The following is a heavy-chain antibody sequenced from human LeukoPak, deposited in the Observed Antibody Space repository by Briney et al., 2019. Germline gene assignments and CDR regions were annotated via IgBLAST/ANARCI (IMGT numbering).Heavy chain of an antibody. CDR3: ARPSDDYVWGSYRYPMDY. D-gene: IGHD3-16*02. V-gene: IGHV3-30*02. Sequence: GGSLRLSCAASGFTFSRYGMHWVRQAPGKGLEWVAFIRYDGSNKYYADSVKGRFTISRDNAKNSLYLQMNSLRAEDTAVYYCARPSDDYVWGSYRYPMDYWGQGTLVTVSS. CDR2: IRYDGSNK. CDR1: GFTFSRYG. J-gene: IGHJ4*02.